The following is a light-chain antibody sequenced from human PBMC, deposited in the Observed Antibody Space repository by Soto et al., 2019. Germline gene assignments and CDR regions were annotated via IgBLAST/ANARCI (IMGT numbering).Light chain of an antibody. CDR3: QQYGSSPGT. CDR2: DTS. J-gene: IGKJ1*01. CDR1: QSVRYRY. V-gene: IGKV3-20*01. Sequence: EVVLTQSPGTLSLSPWERATLSCRASQSVRYRYLAWYQQKPGQAPSLLIYDTSTRATGVPDRFSGSGSGTDFALTISRVEPEDFAIYFCQQYGSSPGTFGQGTKVDIK.